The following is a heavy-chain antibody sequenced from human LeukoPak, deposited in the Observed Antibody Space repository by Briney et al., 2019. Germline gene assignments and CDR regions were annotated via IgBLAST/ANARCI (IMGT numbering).Heavy chain of an antibody. CDR1: GGSISSYY. CDR3: ARDTPYYDSSGYYSV. D-gene: IGHD3-22*01. Sequence: PSETLSLTCTVSGGSISSYYWSWIRQPAGKGLEWIGRIYTSGSTNYNPSLKSRVTMSVDTSKNQFSLKLSSVTAADTAVYYCARDTPYYDSSGYYSVWGQGTMVTVSS. V-gene: IGHV4-4*07. J-gene: IGHJ3*01. CDR2: IYTSGST.